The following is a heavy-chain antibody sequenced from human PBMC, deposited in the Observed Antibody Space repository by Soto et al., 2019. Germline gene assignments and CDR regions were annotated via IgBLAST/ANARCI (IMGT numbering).Heavy chain of an antibody. J-gene: IGHJ5*02. CDR2: IIPILGIA. V-gene: IGHV1-69*08. CDR1: GGTFSSYT. Sequence: QVQLVQSGAEVTKPGSSVKVSCKASGGTFSSYTISWVRQAPGQGLEWMGRIIPILGIANYAQKFQGRVTITADKSTSTAYMELSSMRSEDTAVYYCAREGMIGGYWFDPWGQGTLVTVSS. CDR3: AREGMIGGYWFDP. D-gene: IGHD3-16*01.